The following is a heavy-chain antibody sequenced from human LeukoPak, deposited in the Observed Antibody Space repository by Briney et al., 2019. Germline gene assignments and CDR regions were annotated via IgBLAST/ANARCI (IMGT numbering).Heavy chain of an antibody. J-gene: IGHJ4*02. V-gene: IGHV3-23*01. CDR2: ISGSGGST. CDR1: GFTFSSYA. CDR3: AKGLLIWFGEFHYYFDY. Sequence: GGSLRLSCAASGFTFSSYAMGWVRQAPGKGLEWVSAISGSGGSTYYADSVKGRFTISRDNSKNTLYPQMNSLRAEDTAVYYCAKGLLIWFGEFHYYFDYWGQGTLVTVSS. D-gene: IGHD3-10*01.